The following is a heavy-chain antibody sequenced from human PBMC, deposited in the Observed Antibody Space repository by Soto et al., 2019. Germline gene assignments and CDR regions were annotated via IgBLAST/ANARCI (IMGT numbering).Heavy chain of an antibody. CDR1: GDTFSFYT. V-gene: IGHV1-69*02. J-gene: IGHJ4*02. CDR3: ATRYGSGYRAFDS. D-gene: IGHD3-10*01. CDR2: INPILSMS. Sequence: QVQLVQSGAEVKKPGSSVKVSCKASGDTFSFYTINWVRQAPGLGLEWVGRINPILSMSNYAQKFQGRFTMTADKSTNTAYMELRSLRSEDTAMYFCATRYGSGYRAFDSWGQGALVTVAS.